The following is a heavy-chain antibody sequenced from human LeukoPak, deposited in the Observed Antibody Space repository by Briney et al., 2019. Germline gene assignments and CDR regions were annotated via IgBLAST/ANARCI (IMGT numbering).Heavy chain of an antibody. D-gene: IGHD2-15*01. Sequence: ASVKVSCKASGYMFTSYGITWVRQAPGQGLEWMGWISAYNGNTNYAQNLQGRVTMTTDTSTSTAYMELRSLRSDDTAVYYCARSGTAYCSGGSCYGSKFDPWGQGTLVTVSS. CDR2: ISAYNGNT. CDR3: ARSGTAYCSGGSCYGSKFDP. J-gene: IGHJ5*02. V-gene: IGHV1-18*01. CDR1: GYMFTSYG.